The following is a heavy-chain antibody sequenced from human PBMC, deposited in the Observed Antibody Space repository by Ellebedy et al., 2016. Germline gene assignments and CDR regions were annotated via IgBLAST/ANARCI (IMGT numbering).Heavy chain of an antibody. CDR1: GYTFTSYG. J-gene: IGHJ4*02. CDR2: ISTYNGNT. Sequence: ASVKVSCKASGYTFTSYGISWVRQAPGQGLEWMGWISTYNGNTNYAQKIQGRVTMTTDTSKSTAYMELRSLRSDDTAVYYCTRDEILFGWLGSDYWGQGTLVTVSS. CDR3: TRDEILFGWLGSDY. V-gene: IGHV1-18*01. D-gene: IGHD3-9*01.